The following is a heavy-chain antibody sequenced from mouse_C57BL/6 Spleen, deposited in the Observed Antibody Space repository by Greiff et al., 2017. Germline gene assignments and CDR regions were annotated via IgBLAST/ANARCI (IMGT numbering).Heavy chain of an antibody. CDR3: ASGGSSYPVTY. CDR1: GYTFTSYW. Sequence: QVHVKQPGADLVKPGASVKVSCKASGYTFTSYWMHWVKQRPGQGLEWIGRIHPSDSDTKYNQKLKGKATLTVDKSSNTADMQLSSLTSEDSAVYYCASGGSSYPVTYWGQGALVTVSA. D-gene: IGHD1-1*01. CDR2: IHPSDSDT. J-gene: IGHJ3*01. V-gene: IGHV1-74*01.